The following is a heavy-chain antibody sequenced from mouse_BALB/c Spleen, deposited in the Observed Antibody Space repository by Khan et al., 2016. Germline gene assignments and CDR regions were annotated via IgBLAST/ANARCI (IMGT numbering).Heavy chain of an antibody. J-gene: IGHJ3*01. CDR3: TRGESTMIRGFAY. D-gene: IGHD2-4*01. CDR1: GYTFTSYW. CDR2: IFPSDSYT. Sequence: QVQLQQPGAELVRPGASVKLSCKASGYTFTSYWINWMKQRPGQGLEWIGNIFPSDSYTNYNQKFKDKDTLTVDKSSSTAYMQLSSPTSEDSAIYYCTRGESTMIRGFAYWGQGTLVTVSA. V-gene: IGHV1-69*02.